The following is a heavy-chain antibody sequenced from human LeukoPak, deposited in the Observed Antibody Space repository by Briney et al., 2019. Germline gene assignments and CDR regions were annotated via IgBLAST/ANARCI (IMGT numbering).Heavy chain of an antibody. J-gene: IGHJ4*02. V-gene: IGHV1-8*03. Sequence: GASVKVSCKASGYTFTSYDINWVRQATGQGLEWMGWMNPHSGNTGYAQKFQGRVTITRNTSISTAYMELSSLRSEDTAVYYCARGGAVVTAADYWGQGTLVTVSS. CDR2: MNPHSGNT. CDR1: GYTFTSYD. D-gene: IGHD2-21*02. CDR3: ARGGAVVTAADY.